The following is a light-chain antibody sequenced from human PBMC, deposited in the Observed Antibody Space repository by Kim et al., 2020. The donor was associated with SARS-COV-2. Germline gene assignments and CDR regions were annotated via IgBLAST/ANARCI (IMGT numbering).Light chain of an antibody. CDR2: DAS. J-gene: IGKJ4*01. CDR3: QQRSNWPLT. Sequence: LSPGERATLSCRASQSVSSYVAWYQQKPGQAPRLLIYDASNRATGIPARFSGSGSGTDFTLTISSLEPEDFAVYYCQQRSNWPLTFGGGTKVDIK. V-gene: IGKV3-11*01. CDR1: QSVSSY.